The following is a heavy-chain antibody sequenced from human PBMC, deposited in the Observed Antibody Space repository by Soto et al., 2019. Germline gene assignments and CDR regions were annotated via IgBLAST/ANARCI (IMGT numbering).Heavy chain of an antibody. CDR2: VSSSSSHL. D-gene: IGHD2-2*01. V-gene: IGHV3-21*01. Sequence: IRKAQGKGLEWVSSVSSSSSHLYYADSVKGRFTISRHHADNSLYLQMNSRRADDTAVYFCARGISDCVLVVPAASAVRGHRTTVPVSS. CDR3: ARGISDCVLVVPAASAV. J-gene: IGHJ6*02.